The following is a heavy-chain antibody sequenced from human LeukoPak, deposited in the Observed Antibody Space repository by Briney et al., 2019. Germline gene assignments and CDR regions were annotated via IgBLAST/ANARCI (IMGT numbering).Heavy chain of an antibody. J-gene: IGHJ6*03. CDR2: INHSGST. Sequence: PSETLSLTCAVYGGSFSGYYWSWIRQPPGKGLEWIGEINHSGSTNYNPSLKSRVTISVDKSKNQFSLKLSSVTAADTAVYYCARSLFGGAYYYYYMDVWGKGTTVTVSS. CDR1: GGSFSGYY. V-gene: IGHV4-34*01. D-gene: IGHD3-16*01. CDR3: ARSLFGGAYYYYYMDV.